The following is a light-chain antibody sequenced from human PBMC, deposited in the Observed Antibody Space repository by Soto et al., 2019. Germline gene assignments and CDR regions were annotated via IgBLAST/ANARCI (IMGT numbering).Light chain of an antibody. CDR2: WAS. Sequence: DIVMTQSPDSLAVSVGERATINCKSSQSVLYNSNNKNYLAWYQQKPGQPPKLLIYWASTRESGVPDRFSGSGSGTDFTLTVSSLQAEDAAIYYCQQYYSTPMTFGQGTKVEIK. CDR3: QQYYSTPMT. V-gene: IGKV4-1*01. J-gene: IGKJ1*01. CDR1: QSVLYNSNNKNY.